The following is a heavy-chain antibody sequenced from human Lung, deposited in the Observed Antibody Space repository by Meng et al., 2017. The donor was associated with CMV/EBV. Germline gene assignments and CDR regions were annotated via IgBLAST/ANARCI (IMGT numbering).Heavy chain of an antibody. Sequence: GEXXTISCAASGFTFSSYWMNWVRQAPGKGLEWVANIKEDGSEKHYVASVKGRFTISRDNAKNSLFLQMNSLRAEDTAVYQCARGYCSDDRCYGAPDFWGKGTXVTVSS. CDR1: GFTFSSYW. CDR2: IKEDGSEK. D-gene: IGHD2-15*01. V-gene: IGHV3-7*01. CDR3: ARGYCSDDRCYGAPDF. J-gene: IGHJ4*02.